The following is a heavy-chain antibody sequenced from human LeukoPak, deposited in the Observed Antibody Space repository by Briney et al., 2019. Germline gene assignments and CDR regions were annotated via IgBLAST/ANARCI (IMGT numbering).Heavy chain of an antibody. D-gene: IGHD3-22*01. V-gene: IGHV4-59*01. CDR3: ARTLNYYDGSGYDS. J-gene: IGHJ4*02. Sequence: SETLSLTCSVYGGSFSGYYWSWIRQPPGKGLEWIGYIYYSGSTNYNPSLKSRVTVSVDTSKNQFSLKLSSVTAADTAVYYCARTLNYYDGSGYDSWGQGTLVTVSS. CDR1: GGSFSGYY. CDR2: IYYSGST.